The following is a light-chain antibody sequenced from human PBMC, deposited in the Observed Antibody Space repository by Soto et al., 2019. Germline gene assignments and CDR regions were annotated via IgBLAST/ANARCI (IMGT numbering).Light chain of an antibody. J-gene: IGKJ3*01. CDR3: QQYNNWL. V-gene: IGKV3-15*01. Sequence: EIVMTQSPATLSVSPGERATLSCRASQSVSSNLAWYQQKPGQAPRLLIYGASTRATGIPARFSGSGSGTEITLTISSMQSEDFAVCYCQQYNNWLFGPGTKVDIK. CDR2: GAS. CDR1: QSVSSN.